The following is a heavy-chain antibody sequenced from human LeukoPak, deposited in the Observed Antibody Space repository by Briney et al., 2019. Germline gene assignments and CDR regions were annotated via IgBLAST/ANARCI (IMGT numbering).Heavy chain of an antibody. J-gene: IGHJ4*02. V-gene: IGHV3-7*03. CDR2: TRQDGSVQ. CDR3: AKDRGEMATIIDY. Sequence: GGSLRLSCVASGFTFSSFWMSWVRQTPGKGLEWVANTRQDGSVQNYVDSVKGRFTISRDNSKNTLYLQMNSLRAEDTAVYYCAKDRGEMATIIDYWGQGTLVTVSS. CDR1: GFTFSSFW. D-gene: IGHD5-24*01.